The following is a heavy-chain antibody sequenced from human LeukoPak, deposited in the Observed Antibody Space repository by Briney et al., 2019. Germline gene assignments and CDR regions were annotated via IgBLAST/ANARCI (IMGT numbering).Heavy chain of an antibody. Sequence: SETLSLTCTVSGGSISSGSYYWSWIRQPAGKGLEWIGRIYTSGSTNYNPSLKSRVTISVDTSKNQFSLKLSSVTAADTAVYYCARRLVLGFIDYWGQGTLVTVSS. V-gene: IGHV4-61*02. CDR1: GGSISSGSYY. D-gene: IGHD6-19*01. CDR2: IYTSGST. J-gene: IGHJ4*02. CDR3: ARRLVLGFIDY.